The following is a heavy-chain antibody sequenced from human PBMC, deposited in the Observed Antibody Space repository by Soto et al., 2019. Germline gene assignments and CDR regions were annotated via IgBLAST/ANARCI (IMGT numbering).Heavy chain of an antibody. CDR3: ATSWCGGGSCYGKDWFDP. D-gene: IGHD2-15*01. V-gene: IGHV1-69*02. J-gene: IGHJ5*02. CDR1: GGTFSSYT. Sequence: QVQLVQSGAEVKKPGSSVKVSCKASGGTFSSYTISWVRQAPGQGLEWMGRIIPILGIANYAQKFQGRVTITADKSTSTAYMELSSLRSEDTAVYYCATSWCGGGSCYGKDWFDPWGQGTLVTVSS. CDR2: IIPILGIA.